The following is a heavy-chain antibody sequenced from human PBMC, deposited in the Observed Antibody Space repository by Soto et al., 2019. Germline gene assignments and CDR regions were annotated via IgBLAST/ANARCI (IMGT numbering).Heavy chain of an antibody. J-gene: IGHJ6*03. D-gene: IGHD1-26*01. CDR3: AKDKLERVTVVTERYYYYMDV. CDR2: ISWNSGSI. V-gene: IGHV3-9*01. CDR1: GFTFDDYA. Sequence: GGSLRLSCGASGFTFDDYAMHWVRQAPGKGLEWVSGISWNSGSIGYADSVKGRFTISRDNAKNSLYLQMNSLRAEDTALYYCAKDKLERVTVVTERYYYYMDVWGKGTTVTVSS.